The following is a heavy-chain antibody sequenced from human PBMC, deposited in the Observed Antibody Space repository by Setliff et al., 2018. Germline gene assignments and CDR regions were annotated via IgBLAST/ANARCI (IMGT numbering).Heavy chain of an antibody. D-gene: IGHD6-13*01. V-gene: IGHV4-59*01. Sequence: SETLSLTCNVSGVSISSYYWSWIRQAPGKGLESLGYIQNSGGINYNPSLKSRVTISVDTSTNQFSLKLTSVTAADTAVYYCARGGVAAAGRKGVFEYWGQGTLVTVSS. CDR2: IQNSGGI. CDR3: ARGGVAAAGRKGVFEY. CDR1: GVSISSYY. J-gene: IGHJ4*02.